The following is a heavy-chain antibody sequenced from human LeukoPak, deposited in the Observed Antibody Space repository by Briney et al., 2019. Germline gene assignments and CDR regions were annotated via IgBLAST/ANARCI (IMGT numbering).Heavy chain of an antibody. J-gene: IGHJ4*02. CDR1: GFTFSSYA. D-gene: IGHD5-18*01. CDR2: ISYDGSNK. V-gene: IGHV3-30-3*02. CDR3: AKRADSYGYFDY. Sequence: PGGSLRLSCAASGFTFSSYAMHWVRQAPGKGLEWVAVISYDGSNKYYADSVKGRFTISRDNSKNTLYLQMNSLRAEDTAVYYCAKRADSYGYFDYWGQGTLVTVSS.